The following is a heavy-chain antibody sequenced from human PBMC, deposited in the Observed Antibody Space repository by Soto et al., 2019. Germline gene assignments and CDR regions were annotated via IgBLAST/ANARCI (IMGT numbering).Heavy chain of an antibody. CDR2: ISAYNGNT. J-gene: IGHJ3*02. CDR3: ARGRYCSSTSCYMATDAFDI. D-gene: IGHD2-2*02. CDR1: GYTFTSYG. V-gene: IGHV1-18*01. Sequence: ASVKVSCKASGYTFTSYGISWVRQAPGQGLEWMGWISAYNGNTNYAQKLQGRVTITTDTSTSTAYMELRSLRSDDTAVYYCARGRYCSSTSCYMATDAFDIWGQGTMVTVSS.